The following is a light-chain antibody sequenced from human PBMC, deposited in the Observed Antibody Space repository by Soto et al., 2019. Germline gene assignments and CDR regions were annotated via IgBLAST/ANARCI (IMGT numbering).Light chain of an antibody. Sequence: EIVLTQSPGTLSLSPGERATLSCRASQSISSAYFAWYQHKPGQAPSLLIYSTSLRATGIPDRFSGSGSGTDFTFSISRLEPEDFAVYYCQQYGTSPMYSFGQGTTLEIK. CDR2: STS. J-gene: IGKJ2*01. CDR1: QSISSAY. CDR3: QQYGTSPMYS. V-gene: IGKV3-20*01.